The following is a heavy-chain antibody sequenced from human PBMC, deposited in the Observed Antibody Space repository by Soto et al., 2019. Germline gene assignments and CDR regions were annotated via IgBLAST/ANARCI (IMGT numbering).Heavy chain of an antibody. CDR2: VHYTGST. D-gene: IGHD6-19*01. CDR1: GASVNTDNY. CDR3: VKHELWLVRLT. Sequence: QLQLQESGPRLVRPSETLSLTCTVSGASVNTDNYWGWVRQTPGKGLEWIGGVHYTGSTYYSSPLRTRVTLSLDTAKNQLSLILRAVTAADTAMYYCVKHELWLVRLTWGQGTLVTVSS. J-gene: IGHJ5*02. V-gene: IGHV4-39*01.